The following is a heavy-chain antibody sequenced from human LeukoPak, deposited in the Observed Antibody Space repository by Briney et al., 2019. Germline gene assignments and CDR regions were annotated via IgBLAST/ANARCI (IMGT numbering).Heavy chain of an antibody. V-gene: IGHV3-33*06. J-gene: IGHJ3*02. D-gene: IGHD3-16*01. CDR3: AKVGGQFGVPLSPRGSRDNDAFDI. Sequence: GGSLRLSCAASGFTFSSYGMHWVRQAPGKGLEWVAVIWYDGSNKYYADSAKGRFTISRDNSKNTLYLQMNSLRAEDTAVYYCAKVGGQFGVPLSPRGSRDNDAFDIWGQGTMVTVS. CDR1: GFTFSSYG. CDR2: IWYDGSNK.